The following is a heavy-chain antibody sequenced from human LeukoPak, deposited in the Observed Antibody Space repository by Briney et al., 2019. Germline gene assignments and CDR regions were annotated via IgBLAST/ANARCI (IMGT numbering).Heavy chain of an antibody. CDR2: ISYDGSNK. CDR1: GFTFSSSG. V-gene: IGHV3-30*18. CDR3: AKEYCSNSVCHSLDY. J-gene: IGHJ4*02. D-gene: IGHD2-8*01. Sequence: GRSLRLSCAASGFTFSSSGMHWVRQAPGKGLEWVAVISYDGSNKYYADSVKVRFTFSRDNSKNTLYLQMNSLRAEDTAVYYCAKEYCSNSVCHSLDYWGQGTLVTVSS.